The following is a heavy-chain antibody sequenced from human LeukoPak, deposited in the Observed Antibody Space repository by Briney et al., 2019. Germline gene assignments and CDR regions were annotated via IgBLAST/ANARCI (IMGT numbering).Heavy chain of an antibody. V-gene: IGHV3-30-3*01. Sequence: GGSLRFSCAASGFTFSNYAMHWVRQAPGKGLEWVAVISYDGSNKYYADPVKGRFTISRDNSKNTLYLQMNSLRAEDTAVYYCARDLYSYGHFDYWGQGTLVTVSS. J-gene: IGHJ4*02. CDR3: ARDLYSYGHFDY. CDR2: ISYDGSNK. D-gene: IGHD5-18*01. CDR1: GFTFSNYA.